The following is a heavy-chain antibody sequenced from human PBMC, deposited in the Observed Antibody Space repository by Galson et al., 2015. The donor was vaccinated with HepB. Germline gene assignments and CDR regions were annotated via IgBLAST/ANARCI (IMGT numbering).Heavy chain of an antibody. D-gene: IGHD2/OR15-2a*01. CDR2: ISSSSSYI. J-gene: IGHJ3*02. V-gene: IGHV3-21*04. CDR1: GFTFSSYS. CDR3: ARERRIGPSAFDI. Sequence: SLRLSCAASGFTFSSYSMNWVRQAPGKGLEWVSSISSSSSYIYYADSVKGRFTISRDNSKNTLYLQMNSLRAEDTAVYYCARERRIGPSAFDIWGQGTMVTVSS.